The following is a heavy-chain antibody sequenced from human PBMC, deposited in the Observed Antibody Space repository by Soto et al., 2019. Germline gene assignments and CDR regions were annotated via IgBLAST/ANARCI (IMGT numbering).Heavy chain of an antibody. Sequence: GASVKVSCKASGYTFTGYYIHWGREAPGQGLEWMGWINPQTGGTSYAQKFQGRVTLSRDTSINTAYLELSRLRFDDAAVYFCARERYQVISDGMDVWGQGTTVTVSS. CDR3: ARERYQVISDGMDV. J-gene: IGHJ6*02. CDR2: INPQTGGT. V-gene: IGHV1-2*02. D-gene: IGHD2-2*01. CDR1: GYTFTGYY.